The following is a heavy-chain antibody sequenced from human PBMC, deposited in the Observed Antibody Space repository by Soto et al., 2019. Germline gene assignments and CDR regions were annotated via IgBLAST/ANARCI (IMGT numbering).Heavy chain of an antibody. D-gene: IGHD3-10*01. CDR3: ARCGNAGGYYYFDY. CDR2: IIPIFGTA. Sequence: SVKVSCKASGGTFSSSAISWVRQAPGQGLEWMGGIIPIFGTANYAQKFQGRVTITADESTSTAYMELSSLRSEDTAVYYCARCGNAGGYYYFDYWGQGTLVTVSS. J-gene: IGHJ4*02. V-gene: IGHV1-69*13. CDR1: GGTFSSSA.